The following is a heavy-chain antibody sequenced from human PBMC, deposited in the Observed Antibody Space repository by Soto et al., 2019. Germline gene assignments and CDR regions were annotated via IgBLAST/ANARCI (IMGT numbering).Heavy chain of an antibody. CDR2: ISSSSSTI. Sequence: ELQLVESGGGLVQPGGSLRLSCAASGVTFSSYSMNWVRQAPGKGLEWVSYISSSSSTIYYADSVKGRCTIARDNARNSLSLQMTSLSDEETAVYDCAGEAVRYLDYWGQGTLVTVTS. CDR3: AGEAVRYLDY. V-gene: IGHV3-48*02. J-gene: IGHJ4*02. D-gene: IGHD1-1*01. CDR1: GVTFSSYS.